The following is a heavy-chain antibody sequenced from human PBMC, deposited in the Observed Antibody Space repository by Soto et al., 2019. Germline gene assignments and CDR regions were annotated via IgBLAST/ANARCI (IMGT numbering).Heavy chain of an antibody. V-gene: IGHV1-69*06. J-gene: IGHJ4*02. CDR3: ARDRSVVGTYYFDY. CDR1: GGTFSSYA. Sequence: ASVKVSCKASGGTFSSYAISWVRQAPGQGLEWMGGIIPVFGTANYAQKFQGRVTITADKSTSTAYMELSSLRSEDTAVYYCARDRSVVGTYYFDYWGQGTLVTVSS. D-gene: IGHD2-15*01. CDR2: IIPVFGTA.